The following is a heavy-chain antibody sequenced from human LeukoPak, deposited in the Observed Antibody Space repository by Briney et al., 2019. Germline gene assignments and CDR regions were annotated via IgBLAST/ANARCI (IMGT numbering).Heavy chain of an antibody. Sequence: PGGSLRLSCAASGFTFSNYGMNWVRQAPGKGLEWVSSISGSSSFIDYADSVKGRFTISRDNAKNSLYLQMNSLRAEDTALYYCVRDSGKGGSYYYYYMDVWGKGTTVTVSS. CDR2: ISGSSSFI. CDR1: GFTFSNYG. J-gene: IGHJ6*03. D-gene: IGHD1-26*01. V-gene: IGHV3-21*01. CDR3: VRDSGKGGSYYYYYMDV.